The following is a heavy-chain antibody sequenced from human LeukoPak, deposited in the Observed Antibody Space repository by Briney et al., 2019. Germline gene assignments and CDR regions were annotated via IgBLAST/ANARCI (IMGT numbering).Heavy chain of an antibody. CDR2: IIPIFGTA. V-gene: IGHV1-69*05. D-gene: IGHD3-10*01. J-gene: IGHJ6*03. CDR1: GGTFSSYA. Sequence: SVKVSCKASGGTFSSYAISWVRQAPGQGLEWMGGIIPIFGTANYAQKFQGRVTITTDESTSTAYMELSSLRSEDTAVYYCARAGERYYGSGSYPVYYYYYMDVWGKGTTVIVSS. CDR3: ARAGERYYGSGSYPVYYYYYMDV.